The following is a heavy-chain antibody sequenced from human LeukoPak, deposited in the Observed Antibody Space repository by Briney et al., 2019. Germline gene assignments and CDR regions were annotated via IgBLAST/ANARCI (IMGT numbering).Heavy chain of an antibody. Sequence: PGGSLRLSCAASGFTFSSYSMNWVRQAPGKGLEWIGEINHSGSTNYNPSLKSRVTISVDTSKNQFSLKLSSVTAADTAVYYCARGPFYYDFWSGYYTSSWFDPWGQGTLVTVSS. V-gene: IGHV4-34*01. J-gene: IGHJ5*02. CDR1: GFTFSSYS. CDR3: ARGPFYYDFWSGYYTSSWFDP. CDR2: INHSGST. D-gene: IGHD3-3*01.